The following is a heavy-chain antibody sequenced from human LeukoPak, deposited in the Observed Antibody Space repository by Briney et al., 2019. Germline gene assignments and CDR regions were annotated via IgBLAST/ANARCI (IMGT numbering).Heavy chain of an antibody. CDR2: IIPMFGTT. CDR1: GGTFISYI. CDR3: ARGYPSTLYKADYVHPYYLDY. D-gene: IGHD4-17*01. Sequence: ASVKVSCKASGGTFISYIIKWVRQAPGQGLEWMGGIIPMFGTTVYAQKFQGRVTITADKSTSTVYMQLSSLRSEDTAVYYCARGYPSTLYKADYVHPYYLDYWGQGTLVTVSS. V-gene: IGHV1-69*06. J-gene: IGHJ4*02.